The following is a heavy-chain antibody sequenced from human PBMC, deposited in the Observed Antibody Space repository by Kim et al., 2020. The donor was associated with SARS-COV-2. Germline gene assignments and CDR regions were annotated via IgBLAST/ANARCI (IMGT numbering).Heavy chain of an antibody. CDR3: ARQSPAVAGIPSRHYYYYYGMDV. J-gene: IGHJ6*02. Sequence: SETLSLTCTVSGGSISSYYWSWIRQPPGKGLEWIGYIYYSGSTNYNPSLKSRVTISVDTSKNQFSLKLSSVTAADTAVYYCARQSPAVAGIPSRHYYYYYGMDVWGQGTTVTVSS. CDR1: GGSISSYY. CDR2: IYYSGST. D-gene: IGHD6-19*01. V-gene: IGHV4-59*08.